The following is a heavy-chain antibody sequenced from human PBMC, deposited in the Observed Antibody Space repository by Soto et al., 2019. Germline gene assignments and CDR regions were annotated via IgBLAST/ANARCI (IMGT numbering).Heavy chain of an antibody. J-gene: IGHJ6*02. D-gene: IGHD6-13*01. Sequence: SETLSLTCTVSGDSVISVDDYWIWLRQLPRKGLEWIGYIDYSGSTNYNPSVKTRVPISVDKNKNQFSLKLSSVTAADTAVYYCARSSSWRHYYYYYGLDVWGQGATVPVSS. CDR3: ARSSSWRHYYYYYGLDV. CDR2: IDYSGST. V-gene: IGHV4-61*08. CDR1: GDSVISVDDY.